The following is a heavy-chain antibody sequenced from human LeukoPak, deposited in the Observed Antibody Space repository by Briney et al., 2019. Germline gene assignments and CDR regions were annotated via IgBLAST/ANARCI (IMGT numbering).Heavy chain of an antibody. D-gene: IGHD1-26*01. V-gene: IGHV5-51*01. CDR2: IYPGDSDT. CDR3: ARHGWVGATLPRFDY. CDR1: GYSFTSYW. Sequence: VESLKISCKGSGYSFTSYWIGWVRQMPGKCLEWKGHIYPGDSDTRYSPSFQGQVTISAGKSISTAYLQWSSLKASDTAMYYCARHGWVGATLPRFDYGGQGTVVPVSS. J-gene: IGHJ4*02.